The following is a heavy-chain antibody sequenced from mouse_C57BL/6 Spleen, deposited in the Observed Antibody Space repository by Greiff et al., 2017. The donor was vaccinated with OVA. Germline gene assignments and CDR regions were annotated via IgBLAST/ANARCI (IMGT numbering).Heavy chain of an antibody. Sequence: EVQLQQSGPELVKPGASVKMSCKASGYTFTDYNMHWVKQSHGKSLEWIGYINPNNGGTSYNQKFKGKATLTVNKSSSTAYMELLSLTSEDSAVYYCARSGTTVVAPYAMDYWGQGTSVTVSS. CDR1: GYTFTDYN. J-gene: IGHJ4*01. D-gene: IGHD1-1*01. V-gene: IGHV1-22*01. CDR2: INPNNGGT. CDR3: ARSGTTVVAPYAMDY.